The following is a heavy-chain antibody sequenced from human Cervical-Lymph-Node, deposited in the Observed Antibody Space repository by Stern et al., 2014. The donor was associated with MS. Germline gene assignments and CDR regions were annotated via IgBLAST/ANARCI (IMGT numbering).Heavy chain of an antibody. CDR3: ARDHCLHCSGGSCCGMDV. CDR2: IIPMFGSA. J-gene: IGHJ6*02. D-gene: IGHD2-15*01. Sequence: QDQLVQSGAEVKKPGSSVRVSCKASGGTFRNYAITWVRQAPGQGLEWMGGIIPMFGSAHYAQKFQGRVTIAADESTSTAYMELRSLRSEDTAKYYCARDHCLHCSGGSCCGMDVWGQGTTVTVSS. CDR1: GGTFRNYA. V-gene: IGHV1-69*12.